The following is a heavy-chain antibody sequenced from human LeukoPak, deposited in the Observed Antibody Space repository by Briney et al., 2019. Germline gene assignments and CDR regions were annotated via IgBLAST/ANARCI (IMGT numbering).Heavy chain of an antibody. CDR3: AKDRRFPDDVLDL. D-gene: IGHD2-21*01. CDR2: ISGSRGDT. Sequence: TGGSLRLSCVVSGFTFNNYAISWFRQAPGKGLEWVSAISGSRGDTYYAASVQGRFTISRDNSRNTLYLQMNSLRAEDTALYYCAKDRRFPDDVLDLWGQGTLVTVSS. J-gene: IGHJ3*01. CDR1: GFTFNNYA. V-gene: IGHV3-23*01.